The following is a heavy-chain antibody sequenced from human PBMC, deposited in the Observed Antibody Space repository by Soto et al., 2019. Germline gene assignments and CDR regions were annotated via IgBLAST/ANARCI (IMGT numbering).Heavy chain of an antibody. J-gene: IGHJ6*04. CDR2: IIPIFGTA. CDR1: GGTFSSYA. CDR3: ATDIVAATTDPYYYYYYGMDV. V-gene: IGHV1-69*12. D-gene: IGHD5-12*01. Sequence: QVQLVQSGAEVKKPRSSVKVSCKASGGTFSSYALTWARQTPGTGLEWMGGIIPIFGTANYAQKFQRRVTLTADESTSAADLERSSLRSEDTAVYYWATDIVAATTDPYYYYYYGMDVWGEGTTVTFSS.